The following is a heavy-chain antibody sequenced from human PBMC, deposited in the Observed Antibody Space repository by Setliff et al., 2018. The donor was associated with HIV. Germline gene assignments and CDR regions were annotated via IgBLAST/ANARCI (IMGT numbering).Heavy chain of an antibody. CDR3: ATTYSSGSANNWLDP. V-gene: IGHV1-69-2*01. CDR1: GYSFISNY. CDR2: VDPEDGAT. Sequence: ASVQVSCKVSGYSFISNYMHWVQQAPGKGLEWMGLVDPEDGATIYAEKFQGRVTITADTSTDTAYMELSSLRSEDTAVYYCATTYSSGSANNWLDPWGQGTLVTVSS. J-gene: IGHJ5*02. D-gene: IGHD6-19*01.